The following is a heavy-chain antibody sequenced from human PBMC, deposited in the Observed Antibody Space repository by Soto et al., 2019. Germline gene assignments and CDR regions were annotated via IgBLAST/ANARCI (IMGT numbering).Heavy chain of an antibody. CDR3: ARLPVDTVTSLAY. CDR2: INSDGSSI. Sequence: EVQLVESGGDLVQPGGFLRLSCATSGFTFSRYWMHWVRQVPGKGLVWVSRINSDGSSISYSDSVKGRFTISRDNAKSTLYLQMNSLRVEDTAVYYCARLPVDTVTSLAYWGQGTLVTVSS. CDR1: GFTFSRYW. V-gene: IGHV3-74*01. D-gene: IGHD5-18*01. J-gene: IGHJ4*02.